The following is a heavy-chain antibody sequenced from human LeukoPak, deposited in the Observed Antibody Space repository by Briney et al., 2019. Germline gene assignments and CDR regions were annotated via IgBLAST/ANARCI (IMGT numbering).Heavy chain of an antibody. V-gene: IGHV3-11*04. D-gene: IGHD6-19*01. CDR2: ISGSGSSI. CDR1: GFTFSDYY. J-gene: IGHJ4*02. CDR3: ARRLLGIEVAADY. Sequence: PGRSLRLSCVASGFTFSDYYMSWIRQAPGKGLEWVSYISGSGSSIYYADSVKGRFTISRDNAKNSLSLQMNSLRAEDTAVYYCARRLLGIEVAADYWGQGTLVTVSS.